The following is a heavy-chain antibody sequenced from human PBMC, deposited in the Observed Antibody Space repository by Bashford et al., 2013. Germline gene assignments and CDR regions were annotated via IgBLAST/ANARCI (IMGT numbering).Heavy chain of an antibody. CDR3: ARAAAAENFDF. CDR2: YYRSKWYT. J-gene: IGHJ4*02. V-gene: IGHV6-1*01. Sequence: YYRSKWYTNYALSVKGRITINPDTSKNQFSLQLNSVTPEDTAVYYCARAAAAENFDFWGQGTLVTVSS. D-gene: IGHD6-13*01.